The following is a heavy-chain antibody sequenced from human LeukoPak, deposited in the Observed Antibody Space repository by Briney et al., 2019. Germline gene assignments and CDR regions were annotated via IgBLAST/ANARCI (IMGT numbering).Heavy chain of an antibody. CDR1: GFTFSSYG. CDR3: AVEWLRYFDY. D-gene: IGHD5-12*01. V-gene: IGHV3-30*02. CDR2: IRYDGSNK. Sequence: PGGSLRLSCAASGFTFSSYGMHWVRQAPGKGLEWVAFIRYDGSNKYYADSVKGRFTISRDNPKNTLYLQMNSLRAEDTAVYYCAVEWLRYFDYWGQGTLVTVSS. J-gene: IGHJ4*02.